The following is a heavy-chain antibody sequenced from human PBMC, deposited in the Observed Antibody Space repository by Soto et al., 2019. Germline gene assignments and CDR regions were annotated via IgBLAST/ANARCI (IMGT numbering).Heavy chain of an antibody. J-gene: IGHJ4*02. CDR1: GFTFSRYW. Sequence: GGFLRLSCAASGFTFSRYWMSWVRQSPGKGLEWVANINQDGREKYFVDSVKGRFTISRDNAKNSLFLQMNSLRAEDTAVYYCARLMNGGATDYWGLGTLVTVSS. V-gene: IGHV3-7*03. D-gene: IGHD1-26*01. CDR3: ARLMNGGATDY. CDR2: INQDGREK.